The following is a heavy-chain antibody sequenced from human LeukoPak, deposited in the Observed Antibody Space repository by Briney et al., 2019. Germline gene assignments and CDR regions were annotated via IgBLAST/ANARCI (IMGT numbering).Heavy chain of an antibody. V-gene: IGHV4-61*01. CDR2: IYSTGTT. D-gene: IGHD2-15*01. Sequence: PSETLSLTCTVSGESLSSGFFYWSWIRQSPGKGLEWIGNIYSTGTTNYNPSLKGRVTFSIDASQNQFSLELSSVTAADTAIYFCARDQAFFFNRRGYYDYHYGVDVWGQGTTVTVSS. J-gene: IGHJ6*02. CDR3: ARDQAFFFNRRGYYDYHYGVDV. CDR1: GESLSSGFFY.